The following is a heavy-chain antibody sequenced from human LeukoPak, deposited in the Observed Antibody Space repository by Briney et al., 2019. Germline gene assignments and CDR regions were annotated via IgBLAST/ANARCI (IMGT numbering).Heavy chain of an antibody. J-gene: IGHJ4*02. CDR3: AREGIGYYDSSGYSDY. Sequence: GGSLRLSCAASGFTFTHAWMTWVRQAPGKGLELVANIKQDGSEKYYVDSVKGRFTISRDNAKNSLYLQMNSLRAEDTAVYYCAREGIGYYDSSGYSDYWGQGTLVTVSS. CDR2: IKQDGSEK. V-gene: IGHV3-7*01. D-gene: IGHD3-22*01. CDR1: GFTFTHAW.